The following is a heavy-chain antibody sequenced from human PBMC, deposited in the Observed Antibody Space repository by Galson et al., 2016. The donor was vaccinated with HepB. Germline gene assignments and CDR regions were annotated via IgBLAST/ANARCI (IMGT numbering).Heavy chain of an antibody. Sequence: SVKVSCKASGYTFTKYYMQWVRQAPGQGLQWMGIINPSDGIASYAQKFQGRVTMTRDTSTSTVYMELSSLSFDDTAVYYCARRDYDFYMDVWGQGTLVTVSS. CDR3: ARRDYDFYMDV. V-gene: IGHV1-46*01. J-gene: IGHJ4*02. D-gene: IGHD3-16*01. CDR1: GYTFTKYY. CDR2: INPSDGIA.